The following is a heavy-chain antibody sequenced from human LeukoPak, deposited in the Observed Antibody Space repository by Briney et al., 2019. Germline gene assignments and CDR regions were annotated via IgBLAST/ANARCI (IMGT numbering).Heavy chain of an antibody. CDR1: GGTFSSYA. CDR2: IIPIFGTA. V-gene: IGHV1-69*13. CDR3: ARSSSKRNWFDP. J-gene: IGHJ5*02. Sequence: PVKVSCKASGGTFSSYAISWVRQAPGQGLEWMGGIIPIFGTANYAQKFQGRVTITADESTSTAYMELSSLRSEDTAVYYCARSSSKRNWFDPWGQGTLVTVSS. D-gene: IGHD6-6*01.